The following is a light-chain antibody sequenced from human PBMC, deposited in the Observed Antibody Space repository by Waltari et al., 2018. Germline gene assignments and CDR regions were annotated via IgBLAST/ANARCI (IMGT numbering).Light chain of an antibody. CDR1: SSDVGGYKY. V-gene: IGLV2-11*01. Sequence: QSALTQPRSVSGSPGQSVTISCAGTSSDVGGYKYVSWYQQHPGKAPKLMIPDVPQRPSGVPGHCSGSKSGTTASLTISGLQAEDEAEYYCCSYAGGSYVFGTGTKVTVL. CDR3: CSYAGGSYV. CDR2: DVP. J-gene: IGLJ1*01.